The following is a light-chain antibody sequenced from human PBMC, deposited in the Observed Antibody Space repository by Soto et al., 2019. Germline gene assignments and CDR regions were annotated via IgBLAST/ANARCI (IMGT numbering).Light chain of an antibody. V-gene: IGKV3D-11*01. CDR2: DAS. Sequence: EIVLTQSPATLSLSPGERATLSCRASQDINSYLAWYQQKRGQAPRLLIYDASNRATGIPARFSGSGPGTDFTLTISRLEPEDSAVYFCQQYSKSPRTFGQGTKVDIK. CDR3: QQYSKSPRT. J-gene: IGKJ1*01. CDR1: QDINSY.